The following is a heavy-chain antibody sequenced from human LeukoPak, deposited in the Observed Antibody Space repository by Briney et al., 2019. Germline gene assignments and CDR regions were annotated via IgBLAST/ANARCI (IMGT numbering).Heavy chain of an antibody. CDR1: GFTVSSNC. D-gene: IGHD3-22*01. CDR3: ARRAGDYSHPYDY. CDR2: IYSGGST. V-gene: IGHV3-53*01. Sequence: GGSLRLSCAASGFTVSSNCMSWVRQAPGKGLEWVSFIYSGGSTYYEDSVKGRFTISRDNSKNTLYLQMNSLRAEDTAVYYCARRAGDYSHPYDYWGQGTLVTVSS. J-gene: IGHJ4*02.